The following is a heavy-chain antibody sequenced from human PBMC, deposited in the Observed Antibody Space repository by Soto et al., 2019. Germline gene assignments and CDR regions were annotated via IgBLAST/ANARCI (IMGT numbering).Heavy chain of an antibody. CDR2: MNPYTGNT. Sequence: QVQLVQAGAEVKEPGASVKVSCKASGYTFTTYDIYWMRQATGQGLEWMGWMNPYTGNTGSAQKFQGRVTVPRNTSISTVYREMSGLRLDDTAVYYCARSEERSGPPYFVYLGQGRQVTVSS. CDR1: GYTFTTYD. V-gene: IGHV1-8*01. J-gene: IGHJ4*02. D-gene: IGHD6-25*01. CDR3: ARSEERSGPPYFVY.